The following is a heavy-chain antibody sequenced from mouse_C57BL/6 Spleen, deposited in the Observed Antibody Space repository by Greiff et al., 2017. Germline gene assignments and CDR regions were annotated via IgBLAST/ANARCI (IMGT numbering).Heavy chain of an antibody. D-gene: IGHD1-1*01. Sequence: EVKVEESGGGLVQPGGSMKLSCVASGFTFSNYWMNWVRQSPEKGLEWVAQIRLKSDNYATHYAESVKGRFTISRDDSKSSVYLQMNNLRAEDTGIYYGTGDYYGSSYDDVLDYWGQGTTLTVSS. CDR1: GFTFSNYW. J-gene: IGHJ2*01. CDR2: IRLKSDNYAT. CDR3: TGDYYGSSYDDVLDY. V-gene: IGHV6-3*01.